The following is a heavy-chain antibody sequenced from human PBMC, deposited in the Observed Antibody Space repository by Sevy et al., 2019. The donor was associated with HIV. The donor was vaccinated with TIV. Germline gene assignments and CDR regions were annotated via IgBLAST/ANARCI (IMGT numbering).Heavy chain of an antibody. V-gene: IGHV5-51*01. D-gene: IGHD3-22*01. CDR1: GYNFTNFW. J-gene: IGHJ3*01. CDR2: IFPRDSDT. Sequence: GESLKISCKGSGYNFTNFWIGWVRQMPGKGLEWVGIIFPRDSDTRYNPSFQGQVTISADKSISTAYLQWSSLKASDTSKYFCARRGHYIDTSGYSRVGSFDVWGQGTMVTVSS. CDR3: ARRGHYIDTSGYSRVGSFDV.